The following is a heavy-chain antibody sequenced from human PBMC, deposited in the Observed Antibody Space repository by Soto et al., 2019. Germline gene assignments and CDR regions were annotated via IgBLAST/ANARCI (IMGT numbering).Heavy chain of an antibody. CDR2: IYHSGST. V-gene: IGHV4-30-2*01. CDR3: ARGQVVAAQH. CDR1: GVSISNGGYS. Sequence: SETLSLTCAFSGVSISNGGYSWSWIRQPPGKGLEWIGYIYHSGSTYYNPSLKSRVTISVDRSKNQFSLKLSSVTAADTAVYYCARGQVVAAQHWGQGTLVTVSS. D-gene: IGHD2-15*01. J-gene: IGHJ4*02.